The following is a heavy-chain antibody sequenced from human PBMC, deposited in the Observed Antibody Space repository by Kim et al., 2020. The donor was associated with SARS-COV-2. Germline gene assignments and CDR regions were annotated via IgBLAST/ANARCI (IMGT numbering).Heavy chain of an antibody. CDR3: ARHQRYISGWYVAFYY. CDR2: AYYIGNT. CDR1: GFSLSSSSYY. J-gene: IGHJ6*01. D-gene: IGHD6-19*01. V-gene: IGHV4-39*01. Sequence: SETLSLTCTVSGFSLSSSSYYWGWIRQPPGKGLEWIGTAYYIGNTYYNPSLKSRVTISVDTSKNQFSLKLGSVTAADTAVDYCARHQRYISGWYVAFYY.